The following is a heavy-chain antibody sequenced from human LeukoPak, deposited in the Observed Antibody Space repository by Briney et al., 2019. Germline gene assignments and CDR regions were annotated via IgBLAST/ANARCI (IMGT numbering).Heavy chain of an antibody. J-gene: IGHJ4*02. V-gene: IGHV3-23*01. D-gene: IGHD1-1*01. CDR1: GFTFSSFA. Sequence: PGGSLRPSCTASGFTFSSFAMSWVRQAPGKGLDWVSAISGSGDSTSYADSVRGRFIISRDNSKNTLYLQMDSLRAEDTAVYYCATNRTTGGHRFDYWGQGTLVTVSS. CDR2: ISGSGDST. CDR3: ATNRTTGGHRFDY.